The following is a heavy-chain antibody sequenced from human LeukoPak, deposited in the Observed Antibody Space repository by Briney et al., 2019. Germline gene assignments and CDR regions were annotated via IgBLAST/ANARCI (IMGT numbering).Heavy chain of an antibody. J-gene: IGHJ4*02. CDR2: INHSGST. V-gene: IGHV4-34*01. Sequence: SETLSLTCAVYGGSFSGHYWSWIRQPPGKGLEWIGEINHSGSTNYNPSLKSRVTISVDTSKNQFSLKLSSVTAADTAVYYCARVGTDYWGQGTLVTVSS. D-gene: IGHD7-27*01. CDR3: ARVGTDY. CDR1: GGSFSGHY.